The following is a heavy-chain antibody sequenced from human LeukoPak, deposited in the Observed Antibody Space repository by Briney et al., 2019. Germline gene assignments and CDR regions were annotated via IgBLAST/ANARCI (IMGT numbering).Heavy chain of an antibody. Sequence: PGGSLRLSCAASGFTFSSYSMNWVRQAPGKGLEWVANIKQDGGEKYYVDSVKGRFTISRDNAKNSLYLQMNSLRAEDTAVYYCARDRGFGQADVWGKGTTVTVSS. CDR3: ARDRGFGQADV. CDR1: GFTFSSYS. V-gene: IGHV3-7*01. D-gene: IGHD3-10*01. J-gene: IGHJ6*04. CDR2: IKQDGGEK.